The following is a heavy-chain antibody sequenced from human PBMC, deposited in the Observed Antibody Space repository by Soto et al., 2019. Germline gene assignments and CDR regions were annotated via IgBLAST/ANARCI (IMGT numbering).Heavy chain of an antibody. J-gene: IGHJ4*02. Sequence: SETLSLTCAVYGGSFSGYYWSWIRQPPGKGLEWIGEINHSGSTNYNPSLKSRVTISVDTSKNQSSLKLSSVTAADTAVYYCARGPSSLTRFDYWGQGTLVTVSS. V-gene: IGHV4-34*01. CDR2: INHSGST. CDR3: ARGPSSLTRFDY. CDR1: GGSFSGYY. D-gene: IGHD2-2*01.